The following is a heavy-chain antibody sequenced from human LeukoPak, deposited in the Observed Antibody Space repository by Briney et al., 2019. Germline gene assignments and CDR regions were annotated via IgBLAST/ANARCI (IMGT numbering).Heavy chain of an antibody. CDR1: GFTFSGSA. CDR2: IRSKANSYAT. Sequence: GGSLRLSCAASGFTFSGSAMHWVRQASGKGLEWVGRIRSKANSYATAYAASVKGRFTISRDDSRNTAYLQMNSLKTEDTAVYYCTRHFHGGGDIWGQGTMVTVSS. D-gene: IGHD3-16*01. J-gene: IGHJ3*02. CDR3: TRHFHGGGDI. V-gene: IGHV3-73*01.